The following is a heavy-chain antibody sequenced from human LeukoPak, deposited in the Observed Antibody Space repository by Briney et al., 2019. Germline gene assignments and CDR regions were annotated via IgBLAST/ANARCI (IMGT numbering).Heavy chain of an antibody. CDR3: ARGGDSSGYYTFDY. J-gene: IGHJ4*02. CDR2: IYHSGST. CDR1: GGSISSGGYS. V-gene: IGHV4-30-2*01. D-gene: IGHD3-22*01. Sequence: SQTLSLTCAVSGGSISSGGYSWSWLRQPPGKGLVWIGYIYHSGSTYYNPSLKSRVTISVDRSKNQFSLKLSSVTAADTAVYYCARGGDSSGYYTFDYWGQGTLVTVSS.